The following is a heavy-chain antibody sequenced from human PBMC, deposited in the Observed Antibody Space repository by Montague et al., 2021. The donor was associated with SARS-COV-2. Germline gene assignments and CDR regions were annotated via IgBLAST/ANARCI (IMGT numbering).Heavy chain of an antibody. CDR1: GSTFSSYA. Sequence: SLRLSCAASGSTFSSYAMSWARQAPGKGLEWVSAISGSGGSTYYADSVKGRFTISRDNSKNTLYLQMNSLRAEDTAVYYCAKDYRGIAAAGTYYYYGMDVWGQGTTVTVSS. V-gene: IGHV3-23*01. CDR3: AKDYRGIAAAGTYYYYGMDV. J-gene: IGHJ6*02. D-gene: IGHD6-13*01. CDR2: ISGSGGST.